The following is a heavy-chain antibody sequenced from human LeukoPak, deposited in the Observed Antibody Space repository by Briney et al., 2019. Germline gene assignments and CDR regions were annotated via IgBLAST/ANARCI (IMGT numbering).Heavy chain of an antibody. V-gene: IGHV3-30*02. Sequence: GGSLRLSCAASGFTFSSYGMHWVRQAPGKGLEWVAFIRYDGSNKYYADSVKGRFTISRDNSKNTLYLQMNSLRAEDTAVYYCAKGSSIAARTWWCPLDYWGQGTLVTVSS. CDR1: GFTFSSYG. CDR2: IRYDGSNK. D-gene: IGHD6-6*01. J-gene: IGHJ4*02. CDR3: AKGSSIAARTWWCPLDY.